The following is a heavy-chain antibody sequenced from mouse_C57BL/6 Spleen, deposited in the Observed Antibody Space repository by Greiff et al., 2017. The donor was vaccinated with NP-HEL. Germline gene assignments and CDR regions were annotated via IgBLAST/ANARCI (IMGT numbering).Heavy chain of an antibody. CDR2: ISNGGGST. D-gene: IGHD1-1*01. CDR1: GFTFSDYY. V-gene: IGHV5-12*01. CDR3: ARHVTTVVATDYAMDY. J-gene: IGHJ4*01. Sequence: EVKLMESGGGLVQPGGSLKLSCAASGFTFSDYYMYWVRQTPEKRLEWVAYISNGGGSTYYPDTVKGRFTISRDNAKNTLYLRMSRLKSEDTAMYYCARHVTTVVATDYAMDYWGQGTSVTVSS.